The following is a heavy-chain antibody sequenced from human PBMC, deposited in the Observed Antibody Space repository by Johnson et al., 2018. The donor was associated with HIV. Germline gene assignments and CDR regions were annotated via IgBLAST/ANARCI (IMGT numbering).Heavy chain of an antibody. D-gene: IGHD4-11*01. CDR3: ARNEDSNYGGRDAFDM. CDR1: GLTVSSNY. V-gene: IGHV3-13*01. J-gene: IGHJ3*02. CDR2: IGTAGDT. Sequence: VQLVESGGGLVQPGGSLRLSCEASGLTVSSNYMSWVRQAPGKGLEWVSAIGTAGDTYYPGSVKGRFTISRENAKNSLYLQMNSLRAEDTAVYYCARNEDSNYGGRDAFDMWGQGTVVHVSS.